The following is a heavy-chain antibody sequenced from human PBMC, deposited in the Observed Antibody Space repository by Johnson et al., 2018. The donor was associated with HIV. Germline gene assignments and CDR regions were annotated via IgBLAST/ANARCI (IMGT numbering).Heavy chain of an antibody. CDR2: ISYDGTHK. CDR1: GFIFSSYA. CDR3: ANSLLLDAFNI. J-gene: IGHJ3*02. D-gene: IGHD2-15*01. V-gene: IGHV3-30-3*01. Sequence: QVQLVESGGGVVQPGRSLRLSCAASGFIFSSYAMHWVRQAPGKGLEWVAVISYDGTHKYYADSVKGRFTISRDNIKNTLYLDMNSLRAEDTAVYYCANSLLLDAFNIWGQGTMVTVSS.